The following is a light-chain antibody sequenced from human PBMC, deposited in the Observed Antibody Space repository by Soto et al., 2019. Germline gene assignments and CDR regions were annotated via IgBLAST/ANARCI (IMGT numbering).Light chain of an antibody. CDR2: AAS. CDR3: QQSYSTLVT. Sequence: DIQMTQSPSSLSASVGDRVTITCRASQSISSYLNWYQQKPGKAPKLLIYAASSLQSGFPSRFTGTGSGTDFTLTISSLQPEAFATYYCQQSYSTLVTFGQGTKLEIK. CDR1: QSISSY. J-gene: IGKJ2*01. V-gene: IGKV1-39*01.